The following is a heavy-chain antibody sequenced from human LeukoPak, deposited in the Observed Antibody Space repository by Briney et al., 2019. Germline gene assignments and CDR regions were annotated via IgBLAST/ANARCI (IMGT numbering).Heavy chain of an antibody. CDR3: ARDANHYYFDY. V-gene: IGHV1-2*02. D-gene: IGHD1-14*01. Sequence: ASVKVSCKASGYTFTGYHMHWVRQAPGQGLEWVGWINPDSAGTDYAQKFQGRVTMTRDTSISTAYMELSGLTSDDTAVYYCARDANHYYFDYWGQGTLVTVSS. CDR2: INPDSAGT. J-gene: IGHJ4*02. CDR1: GYTFTGYH.